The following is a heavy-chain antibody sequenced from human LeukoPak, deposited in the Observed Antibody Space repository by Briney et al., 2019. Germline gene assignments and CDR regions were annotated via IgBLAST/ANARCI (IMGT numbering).Heavy chain of an antibody. CDR2: ISAYNGNT. Sequence: ASVNVSCKASGYTFTSYGISWVRQAPGQGLEWMGRISAYNGNTNYAQKLQGRVTMTTDTSTSAAYMELRSLRSDDTAVYYCARGLFGNDYGGNWYFDLWGRGTLVTVSS. J-gene: IGHJ2*01. CDR3: ARGLFGNDYGGNWYFDL. D-gene: IGHD4-23*01. V-gene: IGHV1-18*01. CDR1: GYTFTSYG.